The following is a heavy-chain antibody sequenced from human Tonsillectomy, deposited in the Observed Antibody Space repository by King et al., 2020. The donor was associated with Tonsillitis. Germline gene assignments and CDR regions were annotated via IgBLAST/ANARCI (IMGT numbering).Heavy chain of an antibody. D-gene: IGHD2-15*01. CDR2: IWYDGSNK. Sequence: QLVQSGGGVVQPGRSLRLSCAASGFTFSSYGMHWVRQAPGKGLEWVAVIWYDGSNKYYADSVKGRFTISRDNSKNTLYLQMNSLRAEDTAVYYCARVGVRGYCSGGSCYSDYWGRGTLVTVSS. V-gene: IGHV3-33*01. CDR1: GFTFSSYG. J-gene: IGHJ4*02. CDR3: ARVGVRGYCSGGSCYSDY.